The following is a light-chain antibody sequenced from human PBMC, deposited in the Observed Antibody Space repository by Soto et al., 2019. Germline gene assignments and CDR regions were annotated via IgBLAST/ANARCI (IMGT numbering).Light chain of an antibody. V-gene: IGLV4-69*01. Sequence: QLVLTQSPSASASLGASVKLTCTLSSGHNNYAIAWHQQQPEKGPRYLMKLNSDGSHSKGDGIPDRFSGSSSGAERYLTISNLQSEDEADYYCQTWGTGIQVFGGGTKVTV. J-gene: IGLJ3*02. CDR3: QTWGTGIQV. CDR1: SGHNNYA. CDR2: LNSDGSH.